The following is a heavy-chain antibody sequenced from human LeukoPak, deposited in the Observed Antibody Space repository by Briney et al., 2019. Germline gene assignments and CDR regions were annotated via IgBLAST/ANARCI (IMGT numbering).Heavy chain of an antibody. CDR3: ARSLGMEWLFTDY. CDR2: INHSGST. V-gene: IGHV4-34*01. CDR1: GGSFSGYY. Sequence: SSETLSLTCAVYGGSFSGYYWSWIRQPPGKGLEWIGEINHSGSTNYNPSLKSRVTISVDTSKNQFSLKLSSVTAADTAVYYCARSLGMEWLFTDYWEQGTLVTVSS. J-gene: IGHJ4*02. D-gene: IGHD3-3*01.